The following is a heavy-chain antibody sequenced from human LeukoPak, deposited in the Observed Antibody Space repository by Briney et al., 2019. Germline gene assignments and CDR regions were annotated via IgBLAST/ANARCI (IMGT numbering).Heavy chain of an antibody. Sequence: QPGGSLRLSCAASGFTVSSNYMSWVRQAPGKGLEWVSIIYSGGSTYYADSVKGRFTISRDNSKNTLYLQMNGLRAEDTAVYYCARGRSYYDSSGYYYQLGTTEYWGQGTLVTVSS. CDR2: IYSGGST. J-gene: IGHJ4*02. V-gene: IGHV3-66*02. CDR1: GFTVSSNY. CDR3: ARGRSYYDSSGYYYQLGTTEY. D-gene: IGHD3-22*01.